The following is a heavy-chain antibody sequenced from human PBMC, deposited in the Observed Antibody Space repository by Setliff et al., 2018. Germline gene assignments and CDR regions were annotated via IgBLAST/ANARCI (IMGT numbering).Heavy chain of an antibody. D-gene: IGHD4-17*01. CDR2: IGSKVYGGTT. CDR1: GFTFGDHA. Sequence: GGSLRLSCTASGFTFGDHAMSWVRQAPGKGQEWVGFIGSKVYGGTTEYATPVKGRFTISRDDSKSIAYLQMNSLKTEDTAVYYCTRWDYDDYAPDYWGQGTLVTVSS. CDR3: TRWDYDDYAPDY. J-gene: IGHJ4*02. V-gene: IGHV3-49*04.